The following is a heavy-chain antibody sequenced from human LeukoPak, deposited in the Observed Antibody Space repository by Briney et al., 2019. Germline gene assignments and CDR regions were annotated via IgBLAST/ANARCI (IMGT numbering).Heavy chain of an antibody. V-gene: IGHV4-59*08. CDR1: GGSISSYY. CDR3: ARHTLVGARNAFDI. J-gene: IGHJ3*02. CDR2: MNYSGNT. D-gene: IGHD1-26*01. Sequence: SETLSLTCAVSGGSISSYYWSWIRQPPGKGLEWIGYMNYSGNTNYNPSLKSRVTTSVDSSKNQFSLKLSSVTAADTAVYYCARHTLVGARNAFDIWGQGTMVTVSS.